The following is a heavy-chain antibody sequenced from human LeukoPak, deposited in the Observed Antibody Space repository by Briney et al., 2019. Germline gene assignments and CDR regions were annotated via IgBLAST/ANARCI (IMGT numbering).Heavy chain of an antibody. CDR2: VYHSGST. CDR1: GYSFTGRYY. V-gene: IGHV4-38-2*02. CDR3: ARAVPCSSNRCSYSYYMDV. Sequence: SETLSLTCTVSGYSFTGRYYWVWFRQPPGKGLEWIASVYHSGSTYYNSSLKSRVTISIDTSNTQFSLNLRSVTAADAAVYYCARAVPCSSNRCSYSYYMDVWGKGTKVTVSS. D-gene: IGHD2-2*01. J-gene: IGHJ6*03.